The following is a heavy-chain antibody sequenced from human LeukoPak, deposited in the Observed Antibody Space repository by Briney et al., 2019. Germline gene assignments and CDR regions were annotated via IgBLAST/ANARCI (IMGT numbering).Heavy chain of an antibody. CDR3: ARGGVRVRGVIYYYYYYMDV. D-gene: IGHD3-10*01. Sequence: SETLSLTCAVYGGSFSGYYWSWIRQPPGKGLEWIGEINHSGSTNYNPSLKSRVTISVDTSKNQFSLKLSSVTAADTAVYYCARGGVRVRGVIYYYYYYMDVWGKGTTVTVSS. CDR1: GGSFSGYY. J-gene: IGHJ6*03. V-gene: IGHV4-34*01. CDR2: INHSGST.